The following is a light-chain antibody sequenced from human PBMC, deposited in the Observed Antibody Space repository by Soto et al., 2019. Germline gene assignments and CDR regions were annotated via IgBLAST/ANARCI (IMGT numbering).Light chain of an antibody. J-gene: IGLJ1*01. V-gene: IGLV2-14*01. CDR3: SSYTSNSTKV. CDR1: ISDVGGYNY. CDR2: EVS. Sequence: HSALPQVSSVAGSPGQSITISCIGTISDVGGYNYVSWYQQHPGKAPKLMIYEVSNRPSGVSNRFSGYKYGNTASLTISGLQAEDEADYYCSSYTSNSTKVFGTGTKVTV.